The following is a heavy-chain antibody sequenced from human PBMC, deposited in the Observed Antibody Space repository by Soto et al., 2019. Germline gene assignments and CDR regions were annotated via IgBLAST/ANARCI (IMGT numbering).Heavy chain of an antibody. CDR3: ASGGNWFDP. J-gene: IGHJ5*02. V-gene: IGHV4-59*01. Sequence: PSETLAVACNVSGGSISHSHWTWVRQSPEKGLEWNGYMYDNGNINYNPSLKSRVTISIDTSKNQFSLTLKSVTAADTAVYYCASGGNWFDPWGQGVLVTVAS. D-gene: IGHD3-16*01. CDR1: GGSISHSH. CDR2: MYDNGNI.